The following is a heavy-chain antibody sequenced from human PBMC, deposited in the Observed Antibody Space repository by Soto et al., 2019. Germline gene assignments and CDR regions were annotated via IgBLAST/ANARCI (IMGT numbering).Heavy chain of an antibody. CDR3: ARRYGTTFDY. Sequence: PSETLSLTCTVSGGSISPYYWSWIRQPPGKGLEWIGYIFYSGSTNYNPSLKSRVTISVDTSKNQFSLKLSSVTAADTAVYYCARRYGTTFDYWGQGTLVTVSS. V-gene: IGHV4-59*01. CDR1: GGSISPYY. J-gene: IGHJ4*02. D-gene: IGHD1-7*01. CDR2: IFYSGST.